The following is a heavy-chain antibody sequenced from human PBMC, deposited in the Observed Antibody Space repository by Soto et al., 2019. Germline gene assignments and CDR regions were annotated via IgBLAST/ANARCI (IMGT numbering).Heavy chain of an antibody. CDR3: ARLMGTSFDF. CDR2: ARNKAHGYTT. CDR1: GFTFSDHH. J-gene: IGHJ4*02. D-gene: IGHD2-8*01. V-gene: IGHV3-72*01. Sequence: PGGSLRLSCAASGFTFSDHHMDWVRQAPGKGLEGVGRARNKAHGYTTAYAASLKGRFTISRDDSKNSLALQMNSLKTEDTAVYFCARLMGTSFDFWGQGTLVTVSS.